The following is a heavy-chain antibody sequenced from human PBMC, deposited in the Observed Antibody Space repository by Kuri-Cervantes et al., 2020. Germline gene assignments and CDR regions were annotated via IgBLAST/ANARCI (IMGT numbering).Heavy chain of an antibody. CDR1: GFTFSSYW. CDR3: ARVPTGRMVDV. D-gene: IGHD1-14*01. V-gene: IGHV3-7*01. CDR2: VKQDGSEK. J-gene: IGHJ6*02. Sequence: GGSLRLSCAASGFTFSSYWMSWVRQAPGKGLEWVANVKQDGSEKYYVDSVKGRFTISRDNAKNSLYLQMNSLRAEDTAVYYCARVPTGRMVDVWGQGTTVTVSS.